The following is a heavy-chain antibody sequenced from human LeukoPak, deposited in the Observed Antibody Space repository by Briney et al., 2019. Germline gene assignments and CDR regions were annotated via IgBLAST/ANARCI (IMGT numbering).Heavy chain of an antibody. V-gene: IGHV4-59*01. D-gene: IGHD3-10*01. CDR2: IYYSGST. Sequence: SETLSFTCTVSGGSISSYYWSWIRQPPGKGLEWIGYIYYSGSTNYNPSLKSRVTISVDTSKNQFSLKLSSVTAADTAVYYCARAEYYFDYWGQGTLVTVSS. J-gene: IGHJ4*02. CDR3: ARAEYYFDY. CDR1: GGSISSYY.